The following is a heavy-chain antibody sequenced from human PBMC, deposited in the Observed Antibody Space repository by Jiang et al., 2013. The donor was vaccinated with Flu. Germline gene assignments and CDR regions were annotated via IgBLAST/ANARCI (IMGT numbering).Heavy chain of an antibody. J-gene: IGHJ6*02. D-gene: IGHD6-13*01. CDR1: GGSISSYY. CDR3: ARGQFRIAAAVTDYYYYYGMDV. V-gene: IGHV4-4*07. Sequence: PGLVKPSETLSLTCAVSGGSISSYYWSWIRQPAGKGLEWIGRIYTSGSTNYNPSLKSRVTMSVDTSKNQFSLKLSSVTAADTAVYYCARGQFRIAAAVTDYYYYYGMDVWGQGTTVTVSS. CDR2: IYTSGST.